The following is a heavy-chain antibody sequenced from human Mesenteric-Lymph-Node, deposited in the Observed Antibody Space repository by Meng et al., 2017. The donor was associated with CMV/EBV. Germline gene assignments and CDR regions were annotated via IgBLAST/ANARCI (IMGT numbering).Heavy chain of an antibody. D-gene: IGHD4-23*01. CDR2: INHSGST. CDR3: ARHQRWLKSEGGFNY. CDR1: GGSFSGYY. Sequence: QVQLQQGGARLLKPSETLSLTCAVYGGSFSGYYWSWIRQPPGKGLEWIGEINHSGSTNYNPSLKSRVTISVDTSKNQFSLKLSSVTAADTAVYYCARHQRWLKSEGGFNYWGQGTLVTVSS. J-gene: IGHJ4*02. V-gene: IGHV4-34*01.